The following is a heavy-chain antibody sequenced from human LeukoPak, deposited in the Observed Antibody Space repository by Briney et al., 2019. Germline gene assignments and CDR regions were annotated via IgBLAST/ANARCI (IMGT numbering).Heavy chain of an antibody. CDR3: ARDRYYYDSSGYYYAWYFDL. CDR1: GGSFSGYY. Sequence: SETLSLTCAVYGGSFSGYYWSWIRQPPGKGLEWIGEINHSGSTNYNPSLKSRVTISVDTSKNQFSLKLSSVTAADTAVYYCARDRYYYDSSGYYYAWYFDLWGRGTLVTVSS. CDR2: INHSGST. J-gene: IGHJ2*01. D-gene: IGHD3-22*01. V-gene: IGHV4-34*01.